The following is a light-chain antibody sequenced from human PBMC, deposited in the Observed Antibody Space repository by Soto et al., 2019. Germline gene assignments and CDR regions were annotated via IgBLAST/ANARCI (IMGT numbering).Light chain of an antibody. V-gene: IGLV7-46*01. CDR3: LLSYNGHYV. Sequence: QAVVTQEPSLTVSPGGTVTLTCGSSTGAVTNGHYPYWFQQKPGQAPRTLIYDTTNRHSWTPARFSGSLLGGKAALTLSGAQPEDEAEYYCLLSYNGHYVFGTGTKVTVX. CDR2: DTT. J-gene: IGLJ1*01. CDR1: TGAVTNGHY.